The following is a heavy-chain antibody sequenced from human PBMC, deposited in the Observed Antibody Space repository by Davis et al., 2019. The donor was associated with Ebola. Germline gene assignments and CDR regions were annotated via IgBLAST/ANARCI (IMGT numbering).Heavy chain of an antibody. J-gene: IGHJ6*02. CDR3: MSPWTATEGTGPV. CDR2: IKGDGRET. Sequence: PGGSLRLSCAASGFTFSRLWMNWVRQTPGKGLEWVANIKGDGRETQYVDSVEGRFTISRDNTKSSIFLQMNGLRAEDSAIYYCMSPWTATEGTGPVWGQGTTVIVSS. D-gene: IGHD1-1*01. V-gene: IGHV3-7*03. CDR1: GFTFSRLW.